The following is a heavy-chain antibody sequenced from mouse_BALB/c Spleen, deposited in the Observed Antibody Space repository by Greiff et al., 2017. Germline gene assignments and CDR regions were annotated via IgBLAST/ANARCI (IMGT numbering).Heavy chain of an antibody. CDR1: GFTFSSYA. J-gene: IGHJ4*01. CDR2: ISSGGST. Sequence: DVHLVESGGGLVKPGGSLKLSCAASGFTFSSYAMSWVRQTPEKRLEWVASISSGGSTYYPESVKGRFTISRDNARNILYLQMSSLRSEDTAMYYCTREAMDYWGQGTSVTVSS. CDR3: TREAMDY. V-gene: IGHV5-6-5*01.